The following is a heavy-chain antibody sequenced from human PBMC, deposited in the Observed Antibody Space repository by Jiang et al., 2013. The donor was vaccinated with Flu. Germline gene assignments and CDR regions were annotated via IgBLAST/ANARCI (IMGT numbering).Heavy chain of an antibody. Sequence: GAEVKKPGESLKISCKGFGYDFYGYWIGWVRQMPGKGLEWMGIIYPDDSQARYSPSFQGQVTMSADKSISTAYLQWSSLKASDSAMYFCARLVGDCRRNNCGFERHWFDPWGQGTLATVSS. CDR2: IYPDDSQA. CDR1: GYDFYGYW. CDR3: ARLVGDCRRNNCGFERHWFDP. D-gene: IGHD2-15*01. V-gene: IGHV5-51*01. J-gene: IGHJ5*02.